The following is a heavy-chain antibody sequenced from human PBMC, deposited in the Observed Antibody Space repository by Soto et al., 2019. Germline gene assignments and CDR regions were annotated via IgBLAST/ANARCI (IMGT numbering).Heavy chain of an antibody. CDR2: IIPIFGTA. V-gene: IGHV1-69*01. D-gene: IGHD6-19*01. J-gene: IGHJ6*02. CDR3: ARKTIALAGNQIYYYYYYGMDV. Sequence: QVQLVQSGAEVKKPGSSVKVSCKASGGTFSSYAISWVRQAPGQGLEWMGGIIPIFGTANYAQKFQGRVTITADESTSTAYMELSSLRSEDTAVYYCARKTIALAGNQIYYYYYYGMDVWGQGTTVTVSS. CDR1: GGTFSSYA.